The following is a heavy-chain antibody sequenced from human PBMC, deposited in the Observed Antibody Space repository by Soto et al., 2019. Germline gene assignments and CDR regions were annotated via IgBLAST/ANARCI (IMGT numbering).Heavy chain of an antibody. J-gene: IGHJ3*02. CDR2: LYIADGT. CDR3: ATWLLREHAFDI. D-gene: IGHD2-15*01. V-gene: IGHV3-53*01. Sequence: SGGSLRLSCAASGFTVNGKKYITWVRQAPGKGLEWVSALYIADGTFYADSAKGRFTVSIDSSKNTVYLQMNNLSPEDTAVYYCATWLLREHAFDIWGLGTMVTVSS. CDR1: GFTVNGKKY.